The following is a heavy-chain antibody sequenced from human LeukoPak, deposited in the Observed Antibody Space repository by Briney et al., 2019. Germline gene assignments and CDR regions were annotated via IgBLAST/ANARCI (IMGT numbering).Heavy chain of an antibody. D-gene: IGHD2-15*01. CDR3: EGRWSFDY. Sequence: GVPLGLSCAVSGFTFSNDWMHWVRRAPGKGLVWVSRISSDETTTNYADSVKGRFTISRDSPKNTLYLQMDSLRAEDTAVYYCEGRWSFDYWGQGTLVTVSS. J-gene: IGHJ4*02. CDR2: ISSDETTT. V-gene: IGHV3-74*01. CDR1: GFTFSNDW.